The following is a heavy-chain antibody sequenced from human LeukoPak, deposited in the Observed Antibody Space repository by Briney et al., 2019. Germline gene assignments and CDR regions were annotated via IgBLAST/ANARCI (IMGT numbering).Heavy chain of an antibody. V-gene: IGHV4-34*01. Sequence: SETLSLTCAVYGGSFSGYYWSWIRQPPGKGLEWIGEINHSGSTNYNPSLKSRVTISVDTSKNQFSLKVSSVTAADTAVYYCARQVVPAASFDYWGQGTLVTVSS. CDR1: GGSFSGYY. CDR2: INHSGST. D-gene: IGHD2-2*01. CDR3: ARQVVPAASFDY. J-gene: IGHJ4*02.